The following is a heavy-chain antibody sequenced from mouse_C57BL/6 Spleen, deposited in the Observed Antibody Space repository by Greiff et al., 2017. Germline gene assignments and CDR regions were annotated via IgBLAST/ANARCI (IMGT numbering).Heavy chain of an antibody. CDR2: INPNNGGT. V-gene: IGHV1-26*01. D-gene: IGHD2-13*01. CDR1: GYTFTDYY. J-gene: IGHJ3*01. CDR3: ARGGDGDWFAY. Sequence: VQLQQSGPELMKPGASVKISCKASGYTFTDYYMNWVKQSHGQSLEWIGDINPNNGGTSYNQKFKGKATLTVDKSSSTAYMELRSLTSEDSAVYDSARGGDGDWFAYWGQGTLVTVSA.